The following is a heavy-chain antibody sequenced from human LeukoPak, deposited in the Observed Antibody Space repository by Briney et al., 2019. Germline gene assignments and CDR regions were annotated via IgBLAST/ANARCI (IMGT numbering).Heavy chain of an antibody. J-gene: IGHJ5*02. Sequence: ASVKVSRKASGYTFTGYYMHWVRQAPGQGLEWMGWINPNSGGTNYAQEFQGRVTMTRDTSISTAYMELSRLRSDDTAVYYCARSLFYGSGSYYPNWFDPWGQGTLVTVSS. CDR2: INPNSGGT. D-gene: IGHD3-10*01. V-gene: IGHV1-2*02. CDR3: ARSLFYGSGSYYPNWFDP. CDR1: GYTFTGYY.